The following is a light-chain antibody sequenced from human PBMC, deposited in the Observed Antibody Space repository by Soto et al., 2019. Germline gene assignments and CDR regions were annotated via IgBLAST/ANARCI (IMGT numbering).Light chain of an antibody. Sequence: QSVLTQPASVSGSPGQSITISCTGTSSDVGGYDYVSWYQLHPGKAPKLMVFEVSNRPSGVSYRFSGSKSGNTAPLTISGLQAEDEADYVCSSDSLSTAYLLGTGTKVTGL. J-gene: IGLJ1*01. CDR2: EVS. CDR3: SSDSLSTAYL. CDR1: SSDVGGYDY. V-gene: IGLV2-14*01.